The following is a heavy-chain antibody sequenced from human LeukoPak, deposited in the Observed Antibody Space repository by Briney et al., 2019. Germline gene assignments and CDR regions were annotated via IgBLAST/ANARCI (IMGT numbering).Heavy chain of an antibody. Sequence: GRSLRLSCAASGFTFSDYYMSWIRQAPGKGLEWVSYISSSGSTIYYADSVKGRFTISRDNAKNSLYLQMNSLRAEDTAVYYCAIAMVRGVIFWWGQGTLVTVSS. CDR2: ISSSGSTI. V-gene: IGHV3-11*04. CDR1: GFTFSDYY. J-gene: IGHJ4*02. D-gene: IGHD3-10*01. CDR3: AIAMVRGVIFW.